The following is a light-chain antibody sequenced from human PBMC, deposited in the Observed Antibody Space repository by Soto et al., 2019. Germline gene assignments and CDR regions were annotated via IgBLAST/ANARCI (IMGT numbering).Light chain of an antibody. CDR2: GSS. J-gene: IGKJ1*01. CDR3: QQYGGSPQT. Sequence: EIVLTQSPGTLSLSPGEGATLSCRASQSVRSGYLAWYQQKPGQPPRLLIYGSSSRATGIPDRFSGSGSGTDFTPPLRRPEPEGFAVYYCQQYGGSPQTFGQGTKVEI. V-gene: IGKV3-20*01. CDR1: QSVRSGY.